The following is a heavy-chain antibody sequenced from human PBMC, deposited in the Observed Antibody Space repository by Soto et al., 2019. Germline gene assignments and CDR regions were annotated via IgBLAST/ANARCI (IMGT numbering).Heavy chain of an antibody. CDR2: ISGSGSGT. Sequence: EVQLLESGGGLIQPGGSLRLSCAASGFTFSSYAMSWVRQAPGKGLEWVSTISGSGSGTYYADSVKDRFTISRDNSKNTLYLQMNSLRAEDTAVYYCAKTPYYYDTSGYQWGQGTLVTVSS. CDR1: GFTFSSYA. D-gene: IGHD3-22*01. V-gene: IGHV3-23*01. J-gene: IGHJ4*02. CDR3: AKTPYYYDTSGYQ.